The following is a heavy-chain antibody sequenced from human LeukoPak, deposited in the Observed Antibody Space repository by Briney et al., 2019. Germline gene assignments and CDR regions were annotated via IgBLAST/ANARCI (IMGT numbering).Heavy chain of an antibody. CDR2: IYGSGGGG. V-gene: IGHV3-23*01. J-gene: IGHJ4*02. CDR3: AKDRVPDGIWSLDY. CDR1: GFTFRTYT. Sequence: GGSLRLSCAASGFTFRTYTMNWVRQAPGKGLEWVSGIYGSGGGGLYADSVRGRFTISRDDSKNMLYLQMNDLRADDTAVYYCAKDRVPDGIWSLDYWGQGTLVTVS. D-gene: IGHD1-14*01.